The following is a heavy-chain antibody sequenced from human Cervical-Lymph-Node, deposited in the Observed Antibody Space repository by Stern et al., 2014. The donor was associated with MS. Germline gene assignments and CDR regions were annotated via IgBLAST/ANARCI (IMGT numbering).Heavy chain of an antibody. CDR2: INPSGVSA. CDR3: AEGYSSGWGAEYFQH. V-gene: IGHV1-46*01. Sequence: EQLVESGAEVKKPGASVKVSCKASGYAFTRYYMHWVRQAPGQGLEWMGKINPSGVSANYAQTFQGRVTMTRDTSTSTVYMELSSLRSEDTAVYYCAEGYSSGWGAEYFQHWGQGTLVTVSS. D-gene: IGHD6-19*01. J-gene: IGHJ1*01. CDR1: GYAFTRYY.